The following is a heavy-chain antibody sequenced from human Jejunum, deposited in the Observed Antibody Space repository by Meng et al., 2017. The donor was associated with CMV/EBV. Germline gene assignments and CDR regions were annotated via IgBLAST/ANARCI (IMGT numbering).Heavy chain of an antibody. J-gene: IGHJ4*02. V-gene: IGHV4-4*07. CDR1: GGSISNHY. CDR2: ISPSGNI. D-gene: IGHD3-22*01. CDR3: ARGESRGYYYFDY. Sequence: VQLQESGPGLVKPSETLSLTCTVSGGSISNHYWSWIRQSAGKKLEWIGRISPSGNINYIPSLKGRVTMSLDTSNNQIFLNLTSVTAADTALYYCARGESRGYYYFDYWGQGILVTVSS.